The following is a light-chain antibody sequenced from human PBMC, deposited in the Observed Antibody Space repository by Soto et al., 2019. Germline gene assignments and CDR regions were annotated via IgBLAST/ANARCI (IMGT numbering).Light chain of an antibody. J-gene: IGKJ1*01. CDR2: DAS. V-gene: IGKV3-11*01. Sequence: EIVLTQSPATLSLSPGERATLSCRASQSVSSDLAWYQQKSGQTPRLLISDASNRATGIPARFSGSGSGTDFTLPISSLEPEDFAVYYCQQRSNWPRTFGQGTKVEIK. CDR1: QSVSSD. CDR3: QQRSNWPRT.